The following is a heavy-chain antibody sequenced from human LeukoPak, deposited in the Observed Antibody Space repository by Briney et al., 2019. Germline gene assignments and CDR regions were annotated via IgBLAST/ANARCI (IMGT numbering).Heavy chain of an antibody. J-gene: IGHJ4*02. Sequence: ASVKVSCKVSGYTLTELSMHWVRQAPGKGLEWMGGFDPEDGETIYAQKFQGRVTMTEDTSTDTAYMELSSLRSEDTAVYYCATDQGIAVAGTFDYWVQGTLVTVSS. CDR2: FDPEDGET. CDR3: ATDQGIAVAGTFDY. D-gene: IGHD6-19*01. CDR1: GYTLTELS. V-gene: IGHV1-24*01.